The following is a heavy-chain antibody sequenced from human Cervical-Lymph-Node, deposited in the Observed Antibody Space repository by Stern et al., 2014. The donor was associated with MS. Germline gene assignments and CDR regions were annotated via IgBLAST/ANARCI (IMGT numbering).Heavy chain of an antibody. CDR3: TRDAPSARGDY. Sequence: VQLVESGAEVKKPGASVKVSCKASGYTFTDFHVHWVRQAPGQGLEWMGRLSPNSGCTLFAQRFQGRVTMTRDTSMNTAYMELTKLTSNDTAVYYCTRDAPSARGDYWGQGTLVIVSS. J-gene: IGHJ4*02. V-gene: IGHV1-2*06. CDR1: GYTFTDFH. CDR2: LSPNSGCT.